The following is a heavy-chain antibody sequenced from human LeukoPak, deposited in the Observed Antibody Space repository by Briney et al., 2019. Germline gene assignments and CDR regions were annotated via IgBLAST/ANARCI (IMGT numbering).Heavy chain of an antibody. CDR1: GFTFSNHG. CDR3: ARDRGVSYFDY. CDR2: IWYDGSNK. V-gene: IGHV3-33*08. D-gene: IGHD3-10*01. Sequence: GGSLRLSCAASGFTFSNHGMHRVRQAPGKGLEWVAVIWYDGSNKYYADSVKGRFTISRDNSQNTLYLQMNSLRAEDTAVYYCARDRGVSYFDYWGQGTQVTVSS. J-gene: IGHJ4*02.